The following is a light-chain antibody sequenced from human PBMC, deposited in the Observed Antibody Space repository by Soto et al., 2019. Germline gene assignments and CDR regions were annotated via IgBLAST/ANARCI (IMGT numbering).Light chain of an antibody. V-gene: IGLV2-14*01. J-gene: IGLJ2*01. CDR2: EVS. CDR3: CSYSGSSTWV. CDR1: SSDVGGYNF. Sequence: QSALTQPASVSGFPGQSITISCTGTSSDVGGYNFVSWYQQHPGKAPKLMIYEVSNRPSGVSNRFSGSKSGNTASLTISGLQAADESEYFCCSYSGSSTWVFGGGTKVTV.